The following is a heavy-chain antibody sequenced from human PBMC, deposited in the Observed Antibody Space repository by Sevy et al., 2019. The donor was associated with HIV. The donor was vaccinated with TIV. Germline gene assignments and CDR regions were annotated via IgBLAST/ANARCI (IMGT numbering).Heavy chain of an antibody. D-gene: IGHD6-13*01. CDR2: ISGSGGST. CDR3: AKVFGEGIAAAGTWAVDY. V-gene: IGHV3-23*01. J-gene: IGHJ4*02. Sequence: GGSLRLSCAASGFTFSSYAMSWVRQAPGKGLEWVSAISGSGGSTYYADSVKGRFTISRDNSKNTLYLQMNSLRAEDTAVYYCAKVFGEGIAAAGTWAVDYWGQGTLVTVSS. CDR1: GFTFSSYA.